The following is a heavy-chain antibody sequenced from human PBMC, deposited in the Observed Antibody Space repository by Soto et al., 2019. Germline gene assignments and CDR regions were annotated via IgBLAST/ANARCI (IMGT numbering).Heavy chain of an antibody. J-gene: IGHJ4*02. Sequence: GGSLRLSCAASGFTFNNYAMTWVRQAPGKGPEWVSTVLQTGGGTFYANSVKGRFTISRDNSKNTLYLQMNSLRAEDTAVYYCAKLFMPVTTSYSFDYWGQGTLVTVSS. CDR3: AKLFMPVTTSYSFDY. CDR1: GFTFNNYA. V-gene: IGHV3-23*01. CDR2: VLQTGGGT. D-gene: IGHD4-17*01.